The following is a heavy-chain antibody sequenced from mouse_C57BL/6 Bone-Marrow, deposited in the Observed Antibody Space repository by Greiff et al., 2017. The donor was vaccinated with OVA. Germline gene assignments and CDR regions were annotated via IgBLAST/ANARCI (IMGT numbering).Heavy chain of an antibody. Sequence: QVQLQQPGAELVRPGTSVKLSCKASGYTFTNYWMHWVKQRPGQGLEWIGVIDPSDSYTNYNQKFKGKATLTVDTSSSTAYMQLSSLTSEDSAVYYCARSGYGPFDYWGQGTTLTVSS. J-gene: IGHJ2*01. CDR1: GYTFTNYW. CDR3: ARSGYGPFDY. CDR2: IDPSDSYT. D-gene: IGHD2-2*01. V-gene: IGHV1-59*01.